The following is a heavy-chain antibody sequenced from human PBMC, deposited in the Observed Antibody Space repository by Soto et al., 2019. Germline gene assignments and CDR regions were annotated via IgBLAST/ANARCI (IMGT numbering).Heavy chain of an antibody. J-gene: IGHJ4*02. D-gene: IGHD2-15*01. CDR1: GYPFRSYG. Sequence: GGSLRLSCEGSGYPFRSYGIQWVRQAPGKGLEWLGLIWNDGSHAYYADSVKGRFTISRDNSKNTVFLQVSNLRAEDTAVYFCARDQTDSGGYSDSWGQGTLVTVSS. CDR3: ARDQTDSGGYSDS. V-gene: IGHV3-33*01. CDR2: IWNDGSHA.